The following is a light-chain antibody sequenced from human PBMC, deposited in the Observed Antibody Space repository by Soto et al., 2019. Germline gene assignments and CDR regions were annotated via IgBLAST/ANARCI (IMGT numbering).Light chain of an antibody. J-gene: IGKJ1*01. V-gene: IGKV3-20*01. CDR1: QSVSSTY. CDR2: GAS. CDR3: QQYNILST. Sequence: EIVLTQSPGTLSLSPGERATLSCRASQSVSSTYLAWYQQKPGQAPRLLIYGASTRATGIPDRFSGSGSGTDFTLTISGLHPDDFATYYCQQYNILSTFGQGTKVDIK.